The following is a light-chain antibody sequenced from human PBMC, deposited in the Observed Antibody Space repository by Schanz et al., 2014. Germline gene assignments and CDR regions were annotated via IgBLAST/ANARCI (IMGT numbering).Light chain of an antibody. Sequence: QSALIQPPSVSGSPGQSVTISRTGTSSDVGSYDYVSWYQQHPGTVPKPMIYNVNTRPSGVSNRFSGSKSGNTASLTISGLQAEDEADYFCSSYTSSSTGVVFGGGTKLTV. J-gene: IGLJ2*01. CDR1: SSDVGSYDY. V-gene: IGLV2-14*03. CDR3: SSYTSSSTGVV. CDR2: NVN.